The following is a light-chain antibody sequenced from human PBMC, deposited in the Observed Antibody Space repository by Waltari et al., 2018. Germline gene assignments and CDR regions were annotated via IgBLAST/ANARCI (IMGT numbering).Light chain of an antibody. CDR2: WAA. CDR3: QQYYFSPPT. Sequence: DIVMTQSPDSLSLSLGERATFNCRSSHNVLYSSSNKNYLAWHQQKPGQPPKLLIYWAATRESGITDRFSGSGSGTDFTLTISSLQAEDVAVYYCQQYYFSPPTFGPGTKVDIK. J-gene: IGKJ3*01. V-gene: IGKV4-1*01. CDR1: HNVLYSSSNKNY.